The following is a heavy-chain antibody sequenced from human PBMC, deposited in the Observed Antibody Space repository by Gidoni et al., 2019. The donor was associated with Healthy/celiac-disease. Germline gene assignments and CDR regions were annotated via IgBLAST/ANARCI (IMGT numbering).Heavy chain of an antibody. J-gene: IGHJ4*02. CDR2: IYYSGST. V-gene: IGHV4-39*01. Sequence: QLQLQESGPGLVKPSETLSLTCTVSGGSISSSSYYWGWIRQPPGKGLEWIGSIYYSGSTYYNPSLKSRVTISVDTSKNQFSLKLSSVTAADTAVYYCARLSYYDSSGHFDYWGQGTLVTVSS. D-gene: IGHD3-22*01. CDR3: ARLSYYDSSGHFDY. CDR1: GGSISSSSYY.